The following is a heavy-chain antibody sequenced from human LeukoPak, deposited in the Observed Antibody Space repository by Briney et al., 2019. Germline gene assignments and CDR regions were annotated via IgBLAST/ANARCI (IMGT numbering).Heavy chain of an antibody. CDR1: GFTFSSFG. J-gene: IGHJ4*02. D-gene: IGHD2-15*01. CDR3: ARYCSGGCYSGLDY. V-gene: IGHV3-33*01. Sequence: GGSLRLSCAASGFTFSSFGMHWVRQAPGRGLEWVALILYDDKYYADSVKGRFTISRDNSKNTLYLQMDSLRAEDTAVYYCARYCSGGCYSGLDYWGQGTLVTVPS. CDR2: ILYDDK.